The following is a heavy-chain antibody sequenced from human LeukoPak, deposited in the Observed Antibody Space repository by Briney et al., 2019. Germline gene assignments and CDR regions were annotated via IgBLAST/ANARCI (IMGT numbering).Heavy chain of an antibody. CDR1: GGSISSSSYY. J-gene: IGHJ3*02. V-gene: IGHV4-39*07. Sequence: SETLSLTCTVSGGSISSSSYYWGWIRQPPGKGLEWIGSIYHSGSTYYNPSLKSRVTISVDTSKNQFSLKLSSVTAADTAVYYCAGDNGNDAFDIWGQGTMVTVSS. CDR2: IYHSGST. CDR3: AGDNGNDAFDI.